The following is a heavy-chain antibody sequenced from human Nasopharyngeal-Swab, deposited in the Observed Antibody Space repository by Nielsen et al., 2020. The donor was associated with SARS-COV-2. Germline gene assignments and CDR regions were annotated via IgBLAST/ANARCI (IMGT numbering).Heavy chain of an antibody. Sequence: GGSLRLSCAASGFTFDDYAMHWVRQAPGKGLEWVSGINWNGGSTGYADSVKGRFTISRDNAKNSLYLQMNSLRAEDTALYYCAKVGSGYDNDYWGQGTLVTVSS. D-gene: IGHD3-22*01. CDR1: GFTFDDYA. CDR2: INWNGGST. CDR3: AKVGSGYDNDY. V-gene: IGHV3-9*01. J-gene: IGHJ4*02.